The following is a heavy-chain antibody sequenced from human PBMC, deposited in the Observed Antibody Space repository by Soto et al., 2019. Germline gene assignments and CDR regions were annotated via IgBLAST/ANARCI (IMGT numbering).Heavy chain of an antibody. CDR3: ARGYSSSWYRGGYYYYGMDV. D-gene: IGHD6-13*01. Sequence: QVQLVESGGGVVQPGRSLRLSCAASGFTFSSYAMHWVRQAPGKGLEWVAVISYDGSNKYYADSVKGRFTISRDNSKNTLYLQMNSLRAEDTAVYYCARGYSSSWYRGGYYYYGMDVWGQGTTVTVSS. CDR1: GFTFSSYA. CDR2: ISYDGSNK. J-gene: IGHJ6*02. V-gene: IGHV3-30-3*01.